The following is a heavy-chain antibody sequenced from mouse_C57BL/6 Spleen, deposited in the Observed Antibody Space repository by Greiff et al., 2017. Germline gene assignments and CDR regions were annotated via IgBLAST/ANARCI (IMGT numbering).Heavy chain of an antibody. J-gene: IGHJ3*01. CDR1: GFTFSDYG. Sequence: VQRKESGGGLVKPGGSLKLSCAASGFTFSDYGMHWVRQAPEKGLAWVAYISSGSSTIYYADTVKGRFTISRDNAKNTLFLQMTSLRSEDTAMYYCARGSPAYWGQGTLVTVSA. V-gene: IGHV5-17*01. CDR3: ARGSPAY. CDR2: ISSGSSTI.